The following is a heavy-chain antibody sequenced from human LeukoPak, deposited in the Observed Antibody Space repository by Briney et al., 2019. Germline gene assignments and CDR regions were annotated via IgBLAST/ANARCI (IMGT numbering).Heavy chain of an antibody. CDR2: ISGDGGKT. D-gene: IGHD6-19*01. J-gene: IGHJ4*02. Sequence: GGSLRLSCAASGFTFDDYAMHWVRQGPGKGLEWVSLISGDGGKTYYADSVKGRFTISRDNSKNSLYLEMNSLRTEDTALYYCAKDILSGFYETFDYWGQGTLVTVSS. CDR3: AKDILSGFYETFDY. V-gene: IGHV3-43*02. CDR1: GFTFDDYA.